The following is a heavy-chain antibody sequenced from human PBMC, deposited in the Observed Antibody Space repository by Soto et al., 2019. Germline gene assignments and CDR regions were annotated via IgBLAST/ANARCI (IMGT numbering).Heavy chain of an antibody. J-gene: IGHJ4*02. Sequence: GGSLRLSCAASGFTVSSNYMSWVRQAPGKGLEWVSAISGSGGSTYYADSVKGRFTISRDNSKNTLYLQMNSLRAEDTAVYYCAKSGVGWSYFDYWGQGTLVTVSS. CDR1: GFTVSSNY. D-gene: IGHD3-10*01. CDR3: AKSGVGWSYFDY. CDR2: ISGSGGST. V-gene: IGHV3-23*01.